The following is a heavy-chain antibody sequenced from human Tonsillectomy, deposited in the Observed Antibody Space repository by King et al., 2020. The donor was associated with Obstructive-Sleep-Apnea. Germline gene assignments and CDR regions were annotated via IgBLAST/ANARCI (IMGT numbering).Heavy chain of an antibody. D-gene: IGHD6-13*01. CDR2: MNSDGSTT. V-gene: IGHV3-74*01. J-gene: IGHJ4*02. CDR1: GFTFSNYW. Sequence: VQLVESGGGLVHPGGSLRLSCAASGFTFSNYWMHWVRQAPGKGLVWVSLMNSDGSTTTYADSVKGRFTISRDNAKNTLYLQMNSLRAEDTAVYYCARDTIAPPGDIDYWGQGALVTVSS. CDR3: ARDTIAPPGDIDY.